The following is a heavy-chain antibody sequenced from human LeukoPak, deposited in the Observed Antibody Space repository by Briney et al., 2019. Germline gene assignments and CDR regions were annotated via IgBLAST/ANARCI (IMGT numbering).Heavy chain of an antibody. J-gene: IGHJ4*02. CDR2: ISGSGGST. CDR1: GFTFSSYA. V-gene: IGHV3-23*01. Sequence: GGSLRLSCAASGFTFSSYAMSWVRQAPGKGLEWVSAISGSGGSTYYADSVKGRFTISRDNSKNTLYLQMNSLRAEDTAVYYCAKASHYYGSGSENSDYWGQGTLVTVSS. CDR3: AKASHYYGSGSENSDY. D-gene: IGHD3-10*01.